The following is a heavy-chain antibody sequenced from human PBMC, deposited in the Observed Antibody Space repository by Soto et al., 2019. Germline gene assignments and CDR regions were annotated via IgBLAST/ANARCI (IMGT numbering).Heavy chain of an antibody. J-gene: IGHJ6*02. CDR2: IIPIFGTA. Sequence: QVQLVQSGAEVKKPGSSVKVSCKASGGTFSSYAINWARQAPGQGLEWMGGIIPIFGTANYAQKFQGRVTITADESTSTAYMELSSLRSEDTAVYYCARGRGGSSYYYYGMDVWGQGTTVTVSS. CDR1: GGTFSSYA. V-gene: IGHV1-69*12. D-gene: IGHD2-15*01. CDR3: ARGRGGSSYYYYGMDV.